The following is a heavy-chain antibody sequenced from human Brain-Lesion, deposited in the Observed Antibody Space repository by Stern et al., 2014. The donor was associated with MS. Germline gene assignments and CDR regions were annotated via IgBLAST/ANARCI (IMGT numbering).Heavy chain of an antibody. J-gene: IGHJ5*02. CDR3: AGEEDIRYCSGGSCTGNWFDP. Sequence: QVQLVESGPGLVKPSETLSLTCTVAGGSVSSTSYAWAWIRQPPGKGLEWIGTIYYSGNTYYIRPHKSRLPISLDTSKNLFSVQLRFVTAADTAVYYCAGEEDIRYCSGGSCTGNWFDPWGQGTLVTVSS. CDR2: IYYSGNT. D-gene: IGHD2-15*01. V-gene: IGHV4-39*01. CDR1: GGSVSSTSYA.